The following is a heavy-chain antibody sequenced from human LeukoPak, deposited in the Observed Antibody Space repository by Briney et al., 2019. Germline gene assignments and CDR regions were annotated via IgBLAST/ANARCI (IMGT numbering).Heavy chain of an antibody. J-gene: IGHJ4*02. V-gene: IGHV3-30*02. CDR1: GFTFSSYG. CDR2: IRYDGSNK. Sequence: QTGGSLRLSCVASGFTFSSYGMSWVRQAPGKGLEWVAFIRYDGSNKYYADSVKGRFTISRDNSKNTLYLQMNSLRAEDTAVYYCAKERYSGSYVYFDYWGQGTLVTVSS. CDR3: AKERYSGSYVYFDY. D-gene: IGHD1-26*01.